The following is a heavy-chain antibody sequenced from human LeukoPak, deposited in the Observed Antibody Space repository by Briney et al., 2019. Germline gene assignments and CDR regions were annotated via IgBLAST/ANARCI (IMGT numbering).Heavy chain of an antibody. CDR3: AKLYNYGYIN. CDR1: GITVTSNH. J-gene: IGHJ4*02. D-gene: IGHD5-18*01. Sequence: GGSLRLSCAASGITVTSNHMSWVRQAPGKELEWVSVIYSGGSTYYADSVKGRFTISRDNSKNTLYLQMDSLRTEDTAVYFCAKLYNYGYINWGQGTLVTVSS. V-gene: IGHV3-66*01. CDR2: IYSGGST.